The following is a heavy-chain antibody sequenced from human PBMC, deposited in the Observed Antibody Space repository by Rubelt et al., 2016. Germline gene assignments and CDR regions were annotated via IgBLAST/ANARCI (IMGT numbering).Heavy chain of an antibody. Sequence: EVQLMESGGGLIQPGGSLRLSCAASEFSVSTKYMSWVRQAPGKGLEWVSVIDSDGTRDYADSVKGRFTISRDNSKNTLYLQMNSLRAEDTAVYYCARTNDLWVSYGTYYYAMDAWGQGTTVTVSS. CDR3: ARTNDLWVSYGTYYYAMDA. CDR2: IDSDGTR. D-gene: IGHD3-3*01. J-gene: IGHJ6*02. V-gene: IGHV3-53*01. CDR1: EFSVSTKY.